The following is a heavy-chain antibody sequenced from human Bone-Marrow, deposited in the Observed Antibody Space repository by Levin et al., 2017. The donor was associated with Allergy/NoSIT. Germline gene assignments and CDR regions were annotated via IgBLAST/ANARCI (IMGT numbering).Heavy chain of an antibody. J-gene: IGHJ6*03. Sequence: PGGSLRLSCAASGFTIGDSYMCWIRQAPGKGLEWVSYISSAGTTIHSADSVKGRFTISRDNAKNSLYLQMNSLRADDTAVYYCATMTTTWYRDYYMDVWGKGTTVTVSS. CDR3: ATMTTTWYRDYYMDV. CDR1: GFTIGDSY. D-gene: IGHD6-13*01. V-gene: IGHV3-11*01. CDR2: ISSAGTTI.